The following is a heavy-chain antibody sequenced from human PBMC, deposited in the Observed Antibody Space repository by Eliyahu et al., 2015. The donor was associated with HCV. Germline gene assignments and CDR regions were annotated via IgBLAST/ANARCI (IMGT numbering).Heavy chain of an antibody. V-gene: IGHV4-59*01. J-gene: IGHJ5*02. CDR3: ASGGGGIAVAGTGGWFDP. CDR1: GGSITTSX. CDR2: IHYSGGT. D-gene: IGHD6-19*01. Sequence: QVQLQESGPGLVKPSEXLSLTCTVSGGSITTSXWSWIRPPPGKGLEWIGYIHYSGGTNHRPSLKSRVTMSVDTSKNQFSLNLTSVTAADTAVYYCASGGGGIAVAGTGGWFDPWGQGTLVTVSS.